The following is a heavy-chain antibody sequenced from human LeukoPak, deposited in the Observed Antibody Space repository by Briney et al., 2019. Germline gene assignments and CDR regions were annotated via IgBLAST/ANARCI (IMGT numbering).Heavy chain of an antibody. D-gene: IGHD1-26*01. Sequence: GRSLRLSCAASGFTFSNYAMHWVRQAPGRGLEWVAVISNDGNNKYYADSVKGRFTISRDNSKNTLYLQMNSLRSEDMALFYCARDLTIGSYGSFDFWGQGTLVTVSS. CDR3: ARDLTIGSYGSFDF. CDR2: ISNDGNNK. V-gene: IGHV3-30-3*01. J-gene: IGHJ4*02. CDR1: GFTFSNYA.